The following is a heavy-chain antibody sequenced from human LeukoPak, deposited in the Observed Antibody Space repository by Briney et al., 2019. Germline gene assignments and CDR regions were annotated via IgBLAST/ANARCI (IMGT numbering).Heavy chain of an antibody. CDR1: GYSFTSYW. J-gene: IGHJ4*02. D-gene: IGHD2-8*01. Sequence: GESLKISCKCSGYSFTSYWISWVRQMPGKGLEWMGRIDPSDSCTTYSPSFQGHVTISADKSISTAYLQWSSLKPSDSVTYYCASSFRYCTNGVCPAFDYWGQGTLVTVSS. CDR2: IDPSDSCT. CDR3: ASSFRYCTNGVCPAFDY. V-gene: IGHV5-10-1*01.